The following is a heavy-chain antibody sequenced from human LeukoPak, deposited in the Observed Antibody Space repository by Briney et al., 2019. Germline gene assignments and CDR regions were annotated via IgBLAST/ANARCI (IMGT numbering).Heavy chain of an antibody. V-gene: IGHV1-2*02. J-gene: IGHJ4*02. CDR2: INPKSGDS. CDR3: ATDGVPAAAVYFDY. CDR1: GYIFTDHY. D-gene: IGHD6-13*01. Sequence: ASVNVSCKASGYIFTDHYIHWVRQAPGQGLEWLGWINPKSGDSNYAQKFQGRVTMTRDTSISTTYMELSWLRSDDTAVYYCATDGVPAAAVYFDYWGQGTLVTVSS.